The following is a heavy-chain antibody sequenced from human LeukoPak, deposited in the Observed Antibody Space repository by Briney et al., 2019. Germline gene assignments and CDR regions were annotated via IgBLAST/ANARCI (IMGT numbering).Heavy chain of an antibody. V-gene: IGHV3-21*01. CDR3: AKGRPSMTTLDY. CDR1: GFTFSSYS. J-gene: IGHJ4*02. Sequence: PGGSLRLSCAASGFTFSSYSMNWVRQAPGKGLEWVSSISSSSGYIYYADSVKGRFTISRDNAKKSLYLQMSSLRAEDTAVYYCAKGRPSMTTLDYWGQGTLVTVSS. CDR2: ISSSSGYI. D-gene: IGHD4-11*01.